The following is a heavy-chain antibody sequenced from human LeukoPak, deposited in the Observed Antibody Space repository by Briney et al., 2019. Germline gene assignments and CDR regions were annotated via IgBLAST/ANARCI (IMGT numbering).Heavy chain of an antibody. V-gene: IGHV3-13*01. CDR3: ARAGYSSSWYSRYFDL. CDR1: GFTFSSYD. D-gene: IGHD6-13*01. Sequence: GGSLRLSCAASGFTFSSYDMHWVRQTTGKGLQWVSGIGTTGETYYPGSVKGRFTISRENAKNSLYLQMNSLRAGDAAVYYCARAGYSSSWYSRYFDLWGRGTLVTVSS. J-gene: IGHJ2*01. CDR2: IGTTGET.